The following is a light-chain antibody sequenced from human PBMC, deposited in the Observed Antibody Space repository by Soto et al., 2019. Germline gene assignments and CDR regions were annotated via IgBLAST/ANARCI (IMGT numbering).Light chain of an antibody. J-gene: IGKJ2*01. CDR1: QSVSSSY. V-gene: IGKV3-20*01. CDR3: QQYGGSPLYT. CDR2: GAS. Sequence: ELVLTQSPGTLSLSPGERATLSCRASQSVSSSYLAWYQQKPGQAPRLLIYGASSRATGIPDRFSGSGSGTDFTLTVSRLEPEDFAVYYCQQYGGSPLYTFGQGTKVDIK.